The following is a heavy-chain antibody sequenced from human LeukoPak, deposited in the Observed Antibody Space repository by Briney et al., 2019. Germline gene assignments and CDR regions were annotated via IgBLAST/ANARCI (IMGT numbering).Heavy chain of an antibody. CDR1: GYTFTGYY. V-gene: IGHV1-2*02. CDR3: ARNSKDPLYYYMDV. D-gene: IGHD4-23*01. J-gene: IGHJ6*03. CDR2: INPNSGGT. Sequence: ASVKVSCKASGYTFTGYYMHWVRQAPGQGLEWMGWINPNSGGTNYAQKFQGRVTMTRDTSISTTYMELSRLRSDDTAVYYCARNSKDPLYYYMDVWGKGTTVTVSS.